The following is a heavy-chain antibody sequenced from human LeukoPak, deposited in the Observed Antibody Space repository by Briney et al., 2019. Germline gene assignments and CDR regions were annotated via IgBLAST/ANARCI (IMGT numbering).Heavy chain of an antibody. CDR2: IYYSGST. Sequence: PSETLSLTCTVSGGSISSYYWSWIRQPPGKGLEWIGYIYYSGSTNYNPSLKSRVTISVDTSENQFSLKLSSVTAADTAVYYCARGPVSGSSAAFDIWGQGTMVTVSS. CDR3: ARGPVSGSSAAFDI. V-gene: IGHV4-59*01. J-gene: IGHJ3*02. CDR1: GGSISSYY. D-gene: IGHD1-26*01.